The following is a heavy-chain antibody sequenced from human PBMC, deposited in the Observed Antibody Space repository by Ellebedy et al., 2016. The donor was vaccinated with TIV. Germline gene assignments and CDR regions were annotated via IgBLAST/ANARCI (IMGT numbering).Heavy chain of an antibody. V-gene: IGHV3-74*01. CDR3: AKGREYADY. CDR1: GFTFSSYA. Sequence: GESLKISXAASGFTFSSYAMSWVRQAPGKGLVWVSRINSDGSSTSYADSVKGRFTISRDNAKNSLYLQMNSLRAEDTAVYYCAKGREYADYWGQGTLVTVSS. CDR2: INSDGSST. J-gene: IGHJ4*02. D-gene: IGHD2-2*01.